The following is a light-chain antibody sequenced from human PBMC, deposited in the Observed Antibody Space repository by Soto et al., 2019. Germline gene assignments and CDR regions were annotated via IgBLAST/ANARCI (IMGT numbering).Light chain of an antibody. CDR1: NVGNKP. J-gene: IGLJ3*02. V-gene: IGLV1-36*01. CDR2: YDY. CDR3: AIWDDSVDGWV. Sequence: QSVLTQPSSVSEAPGQRVTISCSGSNVGNKPVNWYQQLPGKAPKVLLYYDYMLSSGVSDRFSGSKSGTSASLAISGLQYDDEGDYFCAIWDDSVDGWVFGGGTKLTVL.